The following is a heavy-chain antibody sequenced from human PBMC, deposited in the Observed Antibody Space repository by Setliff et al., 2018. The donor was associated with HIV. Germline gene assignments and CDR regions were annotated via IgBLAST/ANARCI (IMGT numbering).Heavy chain of an antibody. CDR2: IYPADSDT. J-gene: IGHJ4*01. Sequence: PGESLKISCKGSGYSFSNYYIGWARQMPGKGLEWMGIIYPADSDTRYSPSSQGQVTISRDNPKNSVYLQMSSLRADDTAVYFCARGALLAVFDFDYWGHGTLVTVSS. CDR1: GYSFSNYY. V-gene: IGHV5-51*01. CDR3: ARGALLAVFDFDY. D-gene: IGHD3-10*01.